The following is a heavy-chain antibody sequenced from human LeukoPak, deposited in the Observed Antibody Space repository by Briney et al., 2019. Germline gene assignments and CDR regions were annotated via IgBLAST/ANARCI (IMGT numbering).Heavy chain of an antibody. V-gene: IGHV1-69*04. J-gene: IGHJ4*02. CDR3: ARDEVVPAATYYFDY. CDR2: IIPILGIA. CDR1: GYTFTSYG. D-gene: IGHD2-2*01. Sequence: ASVKVSCKASGYTFTSYGISWVRQAPGQGLEWMGRIIPILGIANYAQKFQGRVTITADKSTSTAYMELSSLRSEDTAVYYCARDEVVPAATYYFDYWGQGTLVTVSS.